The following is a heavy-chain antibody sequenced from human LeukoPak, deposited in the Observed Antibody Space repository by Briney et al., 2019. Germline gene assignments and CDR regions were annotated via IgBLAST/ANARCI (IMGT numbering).Heavy chain of an antibody. Sequence: GGSLRLSCAASGFTFSSYAMHWVRQAPGKGLEWVAVISYDGSNKYYADSVKGRFTISRDNSKNTLYLQMNSLRAEDTAVYYCAREPIVVVPAAIPPRGFDYWGQGTLVTVSS. CDR2: ISYDGSNK. CDR1: GFTFSSYA. CDR3: AREPIVVVPAAIPPRGFDY. D-gene: IGHD2-2*02. V-gene: IGHV3-30-3*01. J-gene: IGHJ4*02.